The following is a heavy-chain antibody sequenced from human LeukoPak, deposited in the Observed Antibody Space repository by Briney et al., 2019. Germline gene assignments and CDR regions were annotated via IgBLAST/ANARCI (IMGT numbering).Heavy chain of an antibody. V-gene: IGHV3-66*02. D-gene: IGHD6-13*01. J-gene: IGHJ6*02. Sequence: PGGSLRLSCAASGFTVSSNYMSWVRQAPGKGLEWVSVIYSGGSTYYADSVKGRFTISRDNSKNTLYLQTNSLRAEDTAVYYCASPSSSWPHYGMDVWGQGTTVTVSS. CDR2: IYSGGST. CDR3: ASPSSSWPHYGMDV. CDR1: GFTVSSNY.